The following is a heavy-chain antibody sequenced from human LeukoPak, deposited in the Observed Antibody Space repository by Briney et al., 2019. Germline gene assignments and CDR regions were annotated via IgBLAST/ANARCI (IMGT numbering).Heavy chain of an antibody. CDR2: IIPIFGTA. Sequence: SVKVSCKASGGTFSSYAVSWVRQAPGQGLEWMGRIIPIFGTANYAQKFQGRVTITTDESTSTAYMELSSLRSEDTAVYYCAREPSAITLKRAQGENYFDYWGQGTLVTVSS. CDR3: AREPSAITLKRAQGENYFDY. J-gene: IGHJ4*02. CDR1: GGTFSSYA. D-gene: IGHD5-12*01. V-gene: IGHV1-69*05.